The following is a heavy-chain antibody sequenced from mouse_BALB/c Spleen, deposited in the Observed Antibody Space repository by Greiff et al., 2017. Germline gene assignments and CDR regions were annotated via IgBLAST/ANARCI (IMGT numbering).Heavy chain of an antibody. CDR1: GFNIKDTY. CDR2: IDPANGNT. V-gene: IGHV14-3*02. CDR3: AREGIYYGSSYHFDY. D-gene: IGHD1-1*01. Sequence: DVQLQESGAELVKPGASVKLSCTASGFNIKDTYMHWVKQRPEQGLEWIGRIDPANGNTKYDPKFQGKATITADTSSNTAYLQLSSLTSEDTAVYYCAREGIYYGSSYHFDYWGQGTTLTVSS. J-gene: IGHJ2*01.